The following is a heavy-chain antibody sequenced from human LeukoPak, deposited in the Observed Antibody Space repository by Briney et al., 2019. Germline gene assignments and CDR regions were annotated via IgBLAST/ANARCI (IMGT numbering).Heavy chain of an antibody. CDR1: GGSLNGYY. CDR3: ATGPSNYYYHGMDV. V-gene: IGHV4-34*01. CDR2: INHRGST. Sequence: SETLSLTCAVYGGSLNGYYWSWIRQPPGKGLEWIGEINHRGSTNYNPSLKSRVTISVDTSKNQISLKVSSVTAADTAVYYCATGPSNYYYHGMDVWGQGTTVTVSS. J-gene: IGHJ6*02. D-gene: IGHD1-1*01.